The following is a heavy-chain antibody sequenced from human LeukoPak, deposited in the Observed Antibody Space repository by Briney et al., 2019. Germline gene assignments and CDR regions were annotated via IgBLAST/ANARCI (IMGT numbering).Heavy chain of an antibody. CDR1: GGTFNSYA. CDR3: ARVVTPRYCSTPSCYWKGWFDP. CDR2: IIPIFGTT. Sequence: SVKVSCKASGGTFNSYAISWVRQAPGQGLEWMGGIIPIFGTTNYARKFRGRVTLTADKSTRTAYMELSSLRSEDTAVYYCARVVTPRYCSTPSCYWKGWFDPWGQGTLVTVSS. D-gene: IGHD2-2*01. V-gene: IGHV1-69*06. J-gene: IGHJ5*02.